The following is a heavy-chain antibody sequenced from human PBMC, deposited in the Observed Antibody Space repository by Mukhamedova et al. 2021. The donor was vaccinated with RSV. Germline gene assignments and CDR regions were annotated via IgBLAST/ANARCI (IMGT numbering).Heavy chain of an antibody. Sequence: IRQPPGKGLEWIGSIYYSGSTYYNPSLKSRVTISVDTSKNQFSLKLSSVTAADTAVYYCKREYSSSWYGGRDAFDIWGQGTMVTVS. J-gene: IGHJ3*02. CDR2: IYYSGST. D-gene: IGHD6-13*01. V-gene: IGHV4-39*01. CDR3: KREYSSSWYGGRDAFDI.